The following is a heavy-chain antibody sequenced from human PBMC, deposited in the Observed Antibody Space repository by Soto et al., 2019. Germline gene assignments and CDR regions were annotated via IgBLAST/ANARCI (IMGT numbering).Heavy chain of an antibody. Sequence: SETLSLTCTVSGGSISSYYWSWIRQSPGKRLEWIGYIYFSGSTNYNPSLKSRVTISGDTSKNQFSLKLTSVTAADTAVYYCTRVEYSGYPRIWGQGTLVTVSS. CDR2: IYFSGST. CDR3: TRVEYSGYPRI. D-gene: IGHD5-12*01. V-gene: IGHV4-59*01. J-gene: IGHJ4*02. CDR1: GGSISSYY.